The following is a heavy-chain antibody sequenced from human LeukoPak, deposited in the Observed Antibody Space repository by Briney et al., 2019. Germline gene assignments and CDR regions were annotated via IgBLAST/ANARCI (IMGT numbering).Heavy chain of an antibody. Sequence: SSETLSLTCTVSGGSISSYYWSWSRQPPGKGLEWIGYIYYSGSTNYNPSLKSRVTISVDTSKNQFSLKLSSVTAAYTAVYYCARDGYSTLEGLQYWAQGTLVTVSS. CDR3: ARDGYSTLEGLQY. V-gene: IGHV4-59*01. D-gene: IGHD6-13*01. J-gene: IGHJ4*02. CDR2: IYYSGST. CDR1: GGSISSYY.